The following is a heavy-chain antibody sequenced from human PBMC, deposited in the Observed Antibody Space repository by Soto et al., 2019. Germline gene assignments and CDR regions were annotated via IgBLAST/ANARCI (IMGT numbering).Heavy chain of an antibody. D-gene: IGHD3-10*01. CDR2: ISGSGGST. V-gene: IGHV3-23*01. CDR3: AKVIYYYGSGSYNPFDY. CDR1: GFTFSSYA. J-gene: IGHJ4*02. Sequence: GGSLRLSCAASGFTFSSYAMSWVRQAPGKGLEWVSAISGSGGSTYYADSVKGRFTISRDNSKNTLYLQMNSLRAEDTAVYYCAKVIYYYGSGSYNPFDYWGQGTLVTVSS.